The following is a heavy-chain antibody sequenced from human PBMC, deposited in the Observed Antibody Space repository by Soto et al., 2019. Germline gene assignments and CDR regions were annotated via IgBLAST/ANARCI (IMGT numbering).Heavy chain of an antibody. V-gene: IGHV1-18*01. D-gene: IGHD3-16*01. CDR1: GFSFTSYA. CDR2: ISAYNGGT. J-gene: IGHJ4*02. Sequence: ASVKVSCKASGFSFTSYAITWVRQAPGQGLEWMGWISAYNGGTIYAQNFRGRVTMTTDASTSTAYMELRSLRYDDTAMYYCARDFTGWPPDGVDHWGQGTQVTVSS. CDR3: ARDFTGWPPDGVDH.